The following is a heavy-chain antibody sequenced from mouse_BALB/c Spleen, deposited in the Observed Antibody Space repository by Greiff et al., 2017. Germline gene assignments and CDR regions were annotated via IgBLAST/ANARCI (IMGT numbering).Heavy chain of an antibody. CDR2: IDPSDSET. Sequence: QVQLQQSGPQLVRPGASVKISCKASGYSFTSYWMHWVKQRPGQGLEWIGMIDPSDSETRLNQKFKDKATLTVDKSSSTAYMQLSSPTSEDSAVYYCARRRYDVGDYFDYWGQGTTLTVSS. CDR3: ARRRYDVGDYFDY. J-gene: IGHJ2*01. CDR1: GYSFTSYW. D-gene: IGHD2-14*01. V-gene: IGHV1S126*01.